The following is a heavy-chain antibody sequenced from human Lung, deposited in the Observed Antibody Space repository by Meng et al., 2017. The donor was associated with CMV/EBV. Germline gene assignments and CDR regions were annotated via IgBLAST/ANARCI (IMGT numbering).Heavy chain of an antibody. J-gene: IGHJ6*02. CDR2: IRYDGKNE. CDR3: AKETGPISGGYYYGIDV. CDR1: GFTFSSYG. Sequence: GGSLRLSCAASGFTFSSYGMHWVRQAPGKGLEGVAFIRYDGKNEYYADSVKGRFSISRDDSKNTLYLQMNSLRPEDTAVYYCAKETGPISGGYYYGIDVWGQGTTVTVSS. D-gene: IGHD3-3*01. V-gene: IGHV3-30*02.